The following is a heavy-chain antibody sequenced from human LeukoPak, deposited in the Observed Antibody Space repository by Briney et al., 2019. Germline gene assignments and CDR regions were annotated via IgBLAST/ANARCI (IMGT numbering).Heavy chain of an antibody. CDR1: GFTSTYYW. Sequence: GGSLRLSCAASGFTSTYYWMSWVRQSPGKGLEWVANIKQDGSEKYYVDSVKGRFTISRDNAKNSLYLRMNSLRAEDTAVYYCARDQGRFDSWGQGTLVTVSS. CDR2: IKQDGSEK. V-gene: IGHV3-7*01. J-gene: IGHJ4*02. CDR3: ARDQGRFDS.